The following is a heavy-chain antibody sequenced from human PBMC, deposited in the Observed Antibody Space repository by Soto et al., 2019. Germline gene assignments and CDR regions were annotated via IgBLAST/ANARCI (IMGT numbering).Heavy chain of an antibody. CDR1: GFTFSSYS. J-gene: IGHJ4*02. CDR2: ISSSSSTI. D-gene: IGHD6-13*01. Sequence: GGSLRLSCAASGFTFSSYSMNWVRQAPGKGLEWVSYISSSSSTIYYADSVKGRFTISRDNAKNSLYLQMNSLRAEDTAVYYCARDGGHGIAAAGDSLGFDYWGQGTLVTVSS. V-gene: IGHV3-48*01. CDR3: ARDGGHGIAAAGDSLGFDY.